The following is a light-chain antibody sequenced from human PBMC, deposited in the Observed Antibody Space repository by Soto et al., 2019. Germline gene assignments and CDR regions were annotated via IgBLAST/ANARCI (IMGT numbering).Light chain of an antibody. CDR2: STN. J-gene: IGLJ3*02. CDR1: SCSVSTNYY. CDR3: VLYMGSGIWV. V-gene: IGLV8-61*01. Sequence: QTVVTQEPSFSVSPGGTVTLTCGLSSCSVSTNYYPSWYQQTPGQAPRTLIYSTNTRSSGVPDRFSGSILGNKAALTITGAQSDYESDYYCVLYMGSGIWVFGGGTKLTVL.